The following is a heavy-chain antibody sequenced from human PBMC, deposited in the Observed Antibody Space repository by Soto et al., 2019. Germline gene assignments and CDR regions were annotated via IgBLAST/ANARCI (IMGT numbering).Heavy chain of an antibody. D-gene: IGHD2-21*02. V-gene: IGHV4-59*01. J-gene: IGHJ6*02. CDR3: ARDLWGYCGTDCYPLDV. CDR2: MYHTGST. Sequence: PSETLSLTCAVYGGSFSGYYWSWIRQPPGKGLEWIGYMYHTGSTVYNPSFKSRVTISVDTSKNQFSLKLNSVTAADTAVYYCARDLWGYCGTDCYPLDVWGQGTTVTVSS. CDR1: GGSFSGYY.